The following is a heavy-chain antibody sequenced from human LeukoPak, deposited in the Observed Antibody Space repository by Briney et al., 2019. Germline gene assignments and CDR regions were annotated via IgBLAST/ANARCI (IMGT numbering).Heavy chain of an antibody. D-gene: IGHD3-10*01. J-gene: IGHJ4*02. CDR2: INPNSGGT. CDR3: ARVYSIWFGESPYFDY. CDR1: GYTFTGYY. V-gene: IGHV1-2*02. Sequence: ASVKVSCKASGYTFTGYYMHWVRQAPGQGLEWMGWINPNSGGTNYAQKFQGRVTMTRDTSISTAYMELSRLRADDTAVYYCARVYSIWFGESPYFDYWGQGTLVTVSS.